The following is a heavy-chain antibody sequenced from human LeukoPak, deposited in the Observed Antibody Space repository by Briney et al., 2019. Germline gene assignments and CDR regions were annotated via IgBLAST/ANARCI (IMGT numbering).Heavy chain of an antibody. V-gene: IGHV1-2*02. CDR1: VYTFTDYY. CDR3: PRVQGITGTNFWFDP. CDR2: INSNSGGT. J-gene: IGHJ5*02. D-gene: IGHD1-7*01. Sequence: ASVTVSFTASVYTFTDYYMHWVRQAPGQGREWMGWINSNSGGTNYAHKLQGGVTMTRDTHISTPSMYVCKLRQTDTAVYFFPRVQGITGTNFWFDPWGQGTLVTVSS.